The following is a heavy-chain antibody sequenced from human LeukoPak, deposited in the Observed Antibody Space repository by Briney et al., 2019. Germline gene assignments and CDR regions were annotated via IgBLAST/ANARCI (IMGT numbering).Heavy chain of an antibody. CDR2: IIPIFGTA. Sequence: SVKVSCKASGGTFSSYAISWVRQAPGQGLEWMGGIIPIFGTANYAQKFHGRVTITADESTSTTYMELSSLRSEDTAVYYCARNRDGYNYFWFDPWGQGTLVTVSS. CDR1: GGTFSSYA. CDR3: ARNRDGYNYFWFDP. V-gene: IGHV1-69*01. J-gene: IGHJ5*02. D-gene: IGHD5-24*01.